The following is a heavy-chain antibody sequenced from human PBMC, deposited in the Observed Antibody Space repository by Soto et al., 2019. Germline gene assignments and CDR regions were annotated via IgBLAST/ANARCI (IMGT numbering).Heavy chain of an antibody. CDR3: TQDGGSRDWLTVN. V-gene: IGHV3-23*01. J-gene: IGHJ4*02. CDR2: ITGGGDNT. Sequence: EVQLLESGGDLVQPGGSLRLSCAASGFTFTSYAMSWIRQAPGKGLEWVSAITGGGDNTYYADSVKGRFTISRDNSKNTMYLQMNRLRAEDTDFYYCTQDGGSRDWLTVNWGQGTLVTVSS. D-gene: IGHD3-9*01. CDR1: GFTFTSYA.